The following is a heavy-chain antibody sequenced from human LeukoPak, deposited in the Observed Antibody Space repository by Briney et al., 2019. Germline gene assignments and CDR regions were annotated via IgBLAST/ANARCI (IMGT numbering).Heavy chain of an antibody. CDR2: INLNNGDT. J-gene: IGHJ4*02. V-gene: IGHV1-2*02. CDR1: GYSFTGYC. Sequence: ASVKVSCKASGYSFTGYCMHWVRQAPGQGLGWMGWINLNNGDTNYVQKFQGRVTMTRDTSISTAYMELSRLKSDDTAVYYCARSLIGLSYLDFWGQGTLVTVSS. CDR3: ARSLIGLSYLDF. D-gene: IGHD3-16*01.